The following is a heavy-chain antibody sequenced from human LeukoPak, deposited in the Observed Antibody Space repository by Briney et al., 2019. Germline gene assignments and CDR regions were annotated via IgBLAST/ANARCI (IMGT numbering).Heavy chain of an antibody. CDR3: TVDIV. Sequence: GGSLRLSCTASGFTFGDYAMSWFRQAPGKGLEWIGHISGEPDGDPEEYAAPVKGRFIISRDDGKDTFYLQLTNLKIEDTAVYYCTVDIVWGQGTLVTVSS. CDR2: ISGEPDGDPE. J-gene: IGHJ4*02. D-gene: IGHD2-15*01. V-gene: IGHV3-49*03. CDR1: GFTFGDYA.